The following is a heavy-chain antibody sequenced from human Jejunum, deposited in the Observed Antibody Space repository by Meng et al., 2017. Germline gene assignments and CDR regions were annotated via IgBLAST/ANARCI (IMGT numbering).Heavy chain of an antibody. V-gene: IGHV1-2*02. D-gene: IGHD3-9*01. J-gene: IGHJ6*02. CDR3: TRGSTYDIMTGDYSIRMDV. Sequence: ASVKVSCKTSGYTFTGYYIHWVRQAPGQGLEWMGWVNPNSGGAHYAQNFKGRVTMTRDRSIDTAYMEVSSLRSDDTAVYYCTRGSTYDIMTGDYSIRMDVWGQGTTVTVSS. CDR2: VNPNSGGA. CDR1: GYTFTGYY.